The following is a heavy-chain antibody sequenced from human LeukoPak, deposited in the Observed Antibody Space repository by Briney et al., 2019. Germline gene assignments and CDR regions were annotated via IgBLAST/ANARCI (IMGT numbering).Heavy chain of an antibody. V-gene: IGHV3-21*01. J-gene: IGHJ4*02. Sequence: GGSLRLSCAASGFTFSSYSMNWVRQAPGKGLEWVSSISSSSSYIYYADSVKGRFTISRDNSKNTLYLQMNSLRPEDTAVYYCARNPSYCSSTSCSTTHFDYWGQGTLVTVSS. CDR3: ARNPSYCSSTSCSTTHFDY. CDR1: GFTFSSYS. D-gene: IGHD2-2*01. CDR2: ISSSSSYI.